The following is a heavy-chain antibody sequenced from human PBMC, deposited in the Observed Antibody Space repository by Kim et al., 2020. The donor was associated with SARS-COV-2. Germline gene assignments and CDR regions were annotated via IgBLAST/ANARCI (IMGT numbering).Heavy chain of an antibody. CDR3: AKDMRELLPYYGMDV. V-gene: IGHV3-9*01. CDR1: GFTFDDYA. D-gene: IGHD1-26*01. Sequence: GGSLRLSCAASGFTFDDYAMHWVRQAPGKGLEWVSGISWNSGSIGYADSVKGRFTISRDNAKNSLYLQMNSLRAEDTALYYCAKDMRELLPYYGMDVWGQGTTVTVSS. J-gene: IGHJ6*02. CDR2: ISWNSGSI.